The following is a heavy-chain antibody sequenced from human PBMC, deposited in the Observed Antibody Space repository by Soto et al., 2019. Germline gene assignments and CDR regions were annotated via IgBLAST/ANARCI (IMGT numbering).Heavy chain of an antibody. J-gene: IGHJ1*01. CDR1: GFIFSDYA. D-gene: IGHD6-6*01. Sequence: FLRLSCVASGFIFSDYAMHWARQAPGKGLVWVALISPDGGNQYYSESAKGRFTISRDNSKNTLYLQMNDLRPDDTALYYCARENSRIAPRLFQHWGHGSLVTVSS. V-gene: IGHV3-30-3*01. CDR2: ISPDGGNQ. CDR3: ARENSRIAPRLFQH.